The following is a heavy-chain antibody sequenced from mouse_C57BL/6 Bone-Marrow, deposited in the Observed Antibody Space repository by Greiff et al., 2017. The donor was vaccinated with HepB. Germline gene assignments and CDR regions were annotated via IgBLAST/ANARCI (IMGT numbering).Heavy chain of an antibody. CDR2: IYPGDGDT. D-gene: IGHD1-1*01. J-gene: IGHJ1*03. CDR3: ARCNYYGSSYWYFDV. CDR1: GYAFSSSW. V-gene: IGHV1-82*01. Sequence: VVKPGASVKISCKASGYAFSSSWMNWVKQRPGKGLEWIGRIYPGDGDTNYNGKFKGKATLTADKSSSTAYMQLSSLTSEDSAVYFCARCNYYGSSYWYFDVWGTGTTVTVSS.